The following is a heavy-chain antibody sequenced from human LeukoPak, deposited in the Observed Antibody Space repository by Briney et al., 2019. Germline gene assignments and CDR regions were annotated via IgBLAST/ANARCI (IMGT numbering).Heavy chain of an antibody. V-gene: IGHV3-48*01. CDR2: ISSTSSTT. Sequence: GGSLRLSCAASGFTFSSYSMNWIRQAPGKGLEWVSYISSTSSTTHYADSVKGRFTISRDNAKNSLYLQMNSLRAEDTAVYYCARDGGYCSSINCYLGVWGQGTMVTISS. CDR3: ARDGGYCSSINCYLGV. CDR1: GFTFSSYS. D-gene: IGHD2-2*01. J-gene: IGHJ3*01.